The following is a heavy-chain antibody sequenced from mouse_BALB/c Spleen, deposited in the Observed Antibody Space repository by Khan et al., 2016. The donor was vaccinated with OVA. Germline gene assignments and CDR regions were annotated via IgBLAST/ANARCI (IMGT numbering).Heavy chain of an antibody. Sequence: QIQLVQSGPELKNPGETVKISCKASGYTFTNYGMNWVKQAPGKGLKWMGWINTYTGEPTYADDFKGRFAFSLETSASTASLQINNSKNEDTATYFCASGGYWYFDVWGAGTTVTVSS. J-gene: IGHJ1*01. CDR2: INTYTGEP. V-gene: IGHV9-3-1*01. D-gene: IGHD1-1*02. CDR1: GYTFTNYG. CDR3: ASGGYWYFDV.